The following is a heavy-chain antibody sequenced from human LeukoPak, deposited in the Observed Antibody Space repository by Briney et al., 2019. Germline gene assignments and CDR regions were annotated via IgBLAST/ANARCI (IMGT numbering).Heavy chain of an antibody. Sequence: SETLSLTCTVSGGSVSSYYWSWIRQPPGKGLEWIGYIYYSGSTIYNPSLKSRVTISLDTSKNQFSLKLSSVAAADTAVYYCASGSYSFYYFDYWGQGTLVTVSS. V-gene: IGHV4-59*02. CDR2: IYYSGST. D-gene: IGHD1-26*01. CDR3: ASGSYSFYYFDY. CDR1: GGSVSSYY. J-gene: IGHJ4*02.